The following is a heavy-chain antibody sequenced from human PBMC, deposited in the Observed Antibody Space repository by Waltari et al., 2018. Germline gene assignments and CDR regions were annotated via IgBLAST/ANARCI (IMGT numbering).Heavy chain of an antibody. CDR1: GFTFSNAW. CDR3: TTDLPNGEEDY. J-gene: IGHJ4*02. CDR2: IKSKTDGGTT. V-gene: IGHV3-15*01. D-gene: IGHD2-8*01. Sequence: EVQLVESGGGLVKPGGSLRLSCAASGFTFSNAWMSWVRQAPGKGLEWVGRIKSKTDGGTTDYAAPVKGRFTISRDDSKNTLYLQMNSLKTEDTAVYYWTTDLPNGEEDYWGQGTLVTVSS.